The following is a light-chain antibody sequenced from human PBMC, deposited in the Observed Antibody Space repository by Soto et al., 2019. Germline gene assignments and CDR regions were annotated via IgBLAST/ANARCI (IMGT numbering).Light chain of an antibody. Sequence: MGVTPWRVYRSLSQGYQNPLSCRASQSLSSSSLAWYQQKPGQAPRLLISGASSRAADIPDRFSGSGSGTDFTLTINRLEPEDFAVYYCQQYDSPPRTFGQGTKVDIK. CDR2: GAS. CDR3: QQYDSPPRT. J-gene: IGKJ1*01. CDR1: QSLSSSS. V-gene: IGKV3-20*01.